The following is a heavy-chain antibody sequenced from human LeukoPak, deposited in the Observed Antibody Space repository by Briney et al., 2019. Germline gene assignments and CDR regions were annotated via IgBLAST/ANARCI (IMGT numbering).Heavy chain of an antibody. CDR1: GFTFTRDV. CDR3: VRVARGVVVPAAMCDYYYYMDV. D-gene: IGHD2-2*01. V-gene: IGHV1-8*01. J-gene: IGHJ6*03. CDR2: MNLIGGMI. Sequence: AAVQVSCKASGFTFTRDVMIWVGQGKGQGLEWMGWMNLIGGMIGYAQKIQGRVTITRHTSMSTAYWELSSLRSEVTAGYFFVRVARGVVVPAAMCDYYYYMDVWGKGTTVTISS.